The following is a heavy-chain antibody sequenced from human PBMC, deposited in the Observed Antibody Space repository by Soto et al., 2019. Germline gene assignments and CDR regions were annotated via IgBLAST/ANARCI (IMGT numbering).Heavy chain of an antibody. CDR2: IYYSGST. J-gene: IGHJ4*02. Sequence: SETLSLTCTVSGGSISSSSYYWGWIRQPPGKGLEWIGSIYYSGSTYYNPSLKSRVTISVDTSKNQFSLKLSSVTAADTAVYYCARRGRSSWYFDYWGQGTLVTVSS. CDR1: GGSISSSSYY. CDR3: ARRGRSSWYFDY. D-gene: IGHD6-13*01. V-gene: IGHV4-39*01.